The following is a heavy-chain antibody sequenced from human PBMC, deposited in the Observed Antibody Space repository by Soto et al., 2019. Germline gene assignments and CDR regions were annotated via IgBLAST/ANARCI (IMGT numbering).Heavy chain of an antibody. J-gene: IGHJ3*02. V-gene: IGHV1-18*04. CDR1: GYTFTSYG. D-gene: IGHD3-9*01. Sequence: GASVKVSCKASGYTFTSYGISWVRQAPGQGLEWMGWISAYNGNTNYAQKLQGRVTMTTDTSTSTAYMELRSLRSDDTAVYYCARDHYDILSGYTPEAFDIWGQGTMVTVSS. CDR3: ARDHYDILSGYTPEAFDI. CDR2: ISAYNGNT.